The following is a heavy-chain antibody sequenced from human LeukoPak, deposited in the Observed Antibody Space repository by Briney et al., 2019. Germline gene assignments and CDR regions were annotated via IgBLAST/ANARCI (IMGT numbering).Heavy chain of an antibody. CDR1: GGSFSGYY. V-gene: IGHV4-34*01. J-gene: IGHJ4*02. Sequence: NPSETLSLTCAVYGGSFSGYYWSWIRQPPGKGLEWIGEINHSGSTNYNPSLKSRVTISVDTSKNQFSLKLSSVTAADTAVYYCARQYYYDSSGYSRHAVGFDYWGQGTLVTVSS. D-gene: IGHD3-22*01. CDR3: ARQYYYDSSGYSRHAVGFDY. CDR2: INHSGST.